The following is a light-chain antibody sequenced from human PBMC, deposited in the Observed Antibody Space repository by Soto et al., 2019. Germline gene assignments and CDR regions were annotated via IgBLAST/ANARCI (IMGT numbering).Light chain of an antibody. V-gene: IGLV2-14*01. Sequence: QSLLTQPASVSGSPGQSITISCTGTSSDVGGYNYVSWYQQHPGKAPKFMIYDVSNRPSGVSNRFSGSKSGNTASLTISELQAEDEADYYCSSYTTSNTRQIVFGTGTKVTVL. J-gene: IGLJ1*01. CDR1: SSDVGGYNY. CDR2: DVS. CDR3: SSYTTSNTRQIV.